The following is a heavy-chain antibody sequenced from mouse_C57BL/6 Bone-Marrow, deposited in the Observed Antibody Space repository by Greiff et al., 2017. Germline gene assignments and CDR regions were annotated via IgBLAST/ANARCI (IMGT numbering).Heavy chain of an antibody. CDR2: IYPGGGYT. CDR3: ARLDYDKRVFDY. D-gene: IGHD2-4*01. Sequence: VQLQQSGAELVRPGTSVKMSCKASGYTFTNYWIGWAKQRPGHGLEWIGDIYPGGGYTKYNEKFKGKATLTADKSSSTAYMQFSSLTSEDSAIYYCARLDYDKRVFDYWGQGTTLTVSS. CDR1: GYTFTNYW. J-gene: IGHJ2*01. V-gene: IGHV1-63*01.